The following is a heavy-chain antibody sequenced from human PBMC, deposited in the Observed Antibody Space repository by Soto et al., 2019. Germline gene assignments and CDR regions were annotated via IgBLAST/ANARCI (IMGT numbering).Heavy chain of an antibody. J-gene: IGHJ4*02. CDR2: INAGSGNT. D-gene: IGHD6-13*01. CDR1: GYTFTNYP. V-gene: IGHV1-3*01. Sequence: ASVKVSCKASGYTFTNYPIHWMRHAPGQRLQWMGWINAGSGNTKYSQKFQGRVIITRDTSASTVYMELSSLTSEDTAVYYCARGDDSTGYDDYWGQGSLVTVSS. CDR3: ARGDDSTGYDDY.